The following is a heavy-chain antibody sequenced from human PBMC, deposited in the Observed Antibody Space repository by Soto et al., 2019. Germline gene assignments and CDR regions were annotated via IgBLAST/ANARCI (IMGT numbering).Heavy chain of an antibody. CDR1: GFTFSSYG. CDR2: ISYDGSNK. CDR3: GKAQAE. J-gene: IGHJ4*02. V-gene: IGHV3-30*18. Sequence: QVQLVESGGGVVQPGRSLRLSCAASGFTFSSYGMHWVRQAPGKGLEWVAVISYDGSNKYYADSVKGRFTISRDNSKITVDLQMTSLRADDAAVYYWGKAQAEWGQGSLVPVSS. D-gene: IGHD6-25*01.